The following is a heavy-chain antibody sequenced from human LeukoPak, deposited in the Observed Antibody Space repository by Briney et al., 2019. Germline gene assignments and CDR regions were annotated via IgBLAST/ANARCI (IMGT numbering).Heavy chain of an antibody. V-gene: IGHV1-2*02. CDR3: AGSGWYVGYFQH. Sequence: ASVKVSGEASGYTFTGYYMHWVRQAPGQGLEWMGWINPNSGGTNYAQKFQGRVTMTRDTSISTAYMELSRLRSDDTAVYYCAGSGWYVGYFQHWGQGTLVTVSS. CDR2: INPNSGGT. D-gene: IGHD6-19*01. CDR1: GYTFTGYY. J-gene: IGHJ1*01.